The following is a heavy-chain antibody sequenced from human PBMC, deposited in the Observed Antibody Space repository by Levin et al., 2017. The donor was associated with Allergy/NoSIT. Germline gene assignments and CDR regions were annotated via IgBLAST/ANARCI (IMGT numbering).Heavy chain of an antibody. V-gene: IGHV3-66*02. CDR3: GFDPIMITFGGVIVDY. J-gene: IGHJ4*02. Sequence: GGSLRLSCAASGFTVSSNYMSWVRQAPGKGLEWVSVIYSGGSTYYADSVKGRFTISRDNSKNTLYLQMNSLRAEDTAVYYCGFDPIMITFGGVIVDYWGQGTLVTVSS. D-gene: IGHD3-16*02. CDR2: IYSGGST. CDR1: GFTVSSNY.